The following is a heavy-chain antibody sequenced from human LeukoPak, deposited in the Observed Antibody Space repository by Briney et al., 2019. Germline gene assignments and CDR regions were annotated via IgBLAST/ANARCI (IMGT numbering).Heavy chain of an antibody. CDR1: GGSVSSGSYY. Sequence: SETLSLTCTVSGGSVSSGSYYWSWIRQPPGKGLEWIGYIYYSGSTNYNPSLKSRVTISVDTSKNQFSLKLSSVTAADTAVYYCASFPPSISGVVIAYYDYWGQGTLVTVSS. D-gene: IGHD3-3*01. CDR2: IYYSGST. J-gene: IGHJ4*02. CDR3: ASFPPSISGVVIAYYDY. V-gene: IGHV4-61*01.